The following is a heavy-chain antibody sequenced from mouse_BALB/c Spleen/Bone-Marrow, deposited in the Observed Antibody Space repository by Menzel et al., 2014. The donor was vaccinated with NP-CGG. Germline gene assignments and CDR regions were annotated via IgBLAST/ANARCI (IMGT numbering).Heavy chain of an antibody. CDR3: APYYYGSSYGFYWYFDV. J-gene: IGHJ1*01. V-gene: IGHV1S81*02. Sequence: VKLQESGAELVKPGASVKLSCKASGYTFTSYWMHWVKQRPGQGLEWIGEINPSNGRTNYNEKLKSKATLTVDKSSSTAYMQLSSLTSEDSAVYYCAPYYYGSSYGFYWYFDVWGAGTTVTVSS. D-gene: IGHD1-1*01. CDR2: INPSNGRT. CDR1: GYTFTSYW.